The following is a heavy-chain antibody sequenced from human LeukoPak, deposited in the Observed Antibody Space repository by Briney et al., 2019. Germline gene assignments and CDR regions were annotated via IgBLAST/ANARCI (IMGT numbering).Heavy chain of an antibody. D-gene: IGHD4-17*01. Sequence: PSETLSLTCAVYGGSFSGYYWSWIRQPPGKGLEWIGEINHRGSTNYNPSLKSRVTISVDTSKNQFSLKLSSVTAADTAVYYCARQTTFDYWGQGTLVTVSS. CDR1: GGSFSGYY. CDR2: INHRGST. CDR3: ARQTTFDY. J-gene: IGHJ4*02. V-gene: IGHV4-34*01.